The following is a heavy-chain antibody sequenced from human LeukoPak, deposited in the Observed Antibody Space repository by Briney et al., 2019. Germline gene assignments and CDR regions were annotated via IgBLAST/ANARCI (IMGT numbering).Heavy chain of an antibody. Sequence: SETLSLTCTVSGGSISSGGYYWSWIRQPPGKGLEWIGYIYHSGSTYYNPSLKSRVTISVDRSKNQFSLKLSSVTAADTAVYYCASAHQLPHDAFDVWGQGTVVTVSS. V-gene: IGHV4-30-2*01. CDR2: IYHSGST. CDR3: ASAHQLPHDAFDV. D-gene: IGHD1-1*01. J-gene: IGHJ3*01. CDR1: GGSISSGGYY.